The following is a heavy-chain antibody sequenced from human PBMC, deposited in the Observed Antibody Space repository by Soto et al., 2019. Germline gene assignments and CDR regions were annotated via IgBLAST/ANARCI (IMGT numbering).Heavy chain of an antibody. Sequence: QVPLVESGGGVVQPGRSLRLSCAASGFMFSNHGMHWVRQAPGKGLEWVAVIWSDGNNRYYADSVKGRFTISRDNSKSTVYLQMNSLRAEDTAVYYCVRGDNWNDEASDYWGQGTLVTVSS. V-gene: IGHV3-33*01. J-gene: IGHJ4*02. CDR3: VRGDNWNDEASDY. CDR1: GFMFSNHG. D-gene: IGHD1-1*01. CDR2: IWSDGNNR.